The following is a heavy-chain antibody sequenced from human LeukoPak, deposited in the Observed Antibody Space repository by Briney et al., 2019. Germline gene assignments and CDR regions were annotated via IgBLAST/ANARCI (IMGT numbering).Heavy chain of an antibody. V-gene: IGHV4-59*01. CDR3: ARYGASFSFDL. D-gene: IGHD4/OR15-4a*01. J-gene: IGHJ4*02. CDR2: IYYSGRT. CDR1: GXSISSYY. Sequence: SETLSLTCTVSGXSISSYYGNWIRQPPGKGLEWIGYIYYSGRTIYNPSLKSRVTISVDTSKNQFSLRLTSVTAADTAVYYCARYGASFSFDLWGQGTLVTVYS.